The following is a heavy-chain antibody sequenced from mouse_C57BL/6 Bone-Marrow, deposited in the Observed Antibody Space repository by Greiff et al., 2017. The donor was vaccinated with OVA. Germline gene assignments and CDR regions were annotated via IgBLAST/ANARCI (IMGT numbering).Heavy chain of an antibody. V-gene: IGHV1-52*01. D-gene: IGHD2-3*01. CDR1: GYTFTSYW. CDR2: IDPSDSET. CDR3: ARSTYDGSYYFDY. Sequence: QVQLQQPGAELVRPGSSVKLSCKASGYTFTSYWMHWVKQRPIQGLEWIGNIDPSDSETHYNQKFKDKATLTVDKSSSTAYMQLSSLTSEDSAVYYCARSTYDGSYYFDYWGQGTTLTVSS. J-gene: IGHJ2*01.